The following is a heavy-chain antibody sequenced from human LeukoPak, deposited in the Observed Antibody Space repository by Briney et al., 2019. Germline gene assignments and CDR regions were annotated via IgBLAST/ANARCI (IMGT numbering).Heavy chain of an antibody. Sequence: PGGSLRLSCAASGFTFSDYYMSWIRQAPGKGLEWVSYISSSGSTIYYADSVKGRFTISRDNAKNSLYLQMSSLRAEDTAVYYCASVWFGELSDFFDYWGQGTLVTVSS. CDR3: ASVWFGELSDFFDY. V-gene: IGHV3-11*01. D-gene: IGHD3-10*01. J-gene: IGHJ4*02. CDR1: GFTFSDYY. CDR2: ISSSGSTI.